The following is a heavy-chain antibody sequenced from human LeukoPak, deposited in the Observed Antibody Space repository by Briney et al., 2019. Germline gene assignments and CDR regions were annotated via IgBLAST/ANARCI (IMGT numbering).Heavy chain of an antibody. CDR1: GGTFSSYA. CDR2: IIPIFGTA. D-gene: IGHD6-13*01. J-gene: IGHJ4*02. Sequence: ASVKVSCKASGGTFSSYAISWVRQAPGQGLEWMGGIIPIFGTANYAQKFQGRVTITADESTSTAYMELSSLRSEDTAVYYCARGSSGHLRSWYSYYFDYWGQGTLVTVSS. CDR3: ARGSSGHLRSWYSYYFDY. V-gene: IGHV1-69*13.